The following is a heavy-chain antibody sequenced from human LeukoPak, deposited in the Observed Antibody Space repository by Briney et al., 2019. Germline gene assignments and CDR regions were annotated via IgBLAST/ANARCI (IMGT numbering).Heavy chain of an antibody. J-gene: IGHJ1*01. V-gene: IGHV3-48*01. D-gene: IGHD1-26*01. CDR2: ISSSSSTI. CDR3: ASPVYSGSYPPDN. CDR1: AFTFSSYS. Sequence: HSGGSLRLSCAASAFTFSSYSMNWVRQAPGKGLECISYISSSSSTIYYADSVKGRFTISRDNAKNSLYLQMNSLRAQHTAVYYCASPVYSGSYPPDNWGQGTLVTVSS.